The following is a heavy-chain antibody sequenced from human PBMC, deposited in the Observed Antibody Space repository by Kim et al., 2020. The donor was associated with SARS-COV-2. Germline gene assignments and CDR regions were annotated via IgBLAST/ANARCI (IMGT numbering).Heavy chain of an antibody. D-gene: IGHD1-7*01. V-gene: IGHV5-51*01. J-gene: IGHJ4*02. CDR1: GYSFTNYW. CDR2: IYPGDSDT. CDR3: AGPSENYNTGLDY. Sequence: GESLKISCKGSGYSFTNYWIGWVRQMPGKGLEWMGIIYPGDSDTRYSPSFRGQVTISADKSISTAYLQWSSLKASDTAMYYCAGPSENYNTGLDYWGQGTLVTVSS.